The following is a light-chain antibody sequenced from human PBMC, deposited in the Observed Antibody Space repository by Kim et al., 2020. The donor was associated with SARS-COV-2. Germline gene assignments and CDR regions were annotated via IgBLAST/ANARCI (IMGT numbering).Light chain of an antibody. Sequence: VSPGQTASITCSGNKLGEKFAVWYQQKPGQSPVVVIYQDDKRPSGIPGRFSGSNSGNTATLTISGTLPMDEADYYCQAWDSNTAVFGGGTKVTVL. V-gene: IGLV3-1*01. CDR2: QDD. CDR1: KLGEKF. CDR3: QAWDSNTAV. J-gene: IGLJ2*01.